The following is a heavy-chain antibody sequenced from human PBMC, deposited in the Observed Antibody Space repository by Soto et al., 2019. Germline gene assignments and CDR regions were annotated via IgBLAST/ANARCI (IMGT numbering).Heavy chain of an antibody. V-gene: IGHV4-31*03. J-gene: IGHJ5*02. CDR1: GGSISSGDYY. Sequence: QVQLQESGPGLVKPSQTLSLTCTVSGGSISSGDYYWSWIRQHPGKGLEWIGYIYYSGSTYYNPSLKSRVTXSXDXXQNHSSLQLSSVHAADTAVYYCARWWSCSRQGFAPWGQGTLVTVSS. CDR3: ARWWSCSRQGFAP. CDR2: IYYSGST. D-gene: IGHD3-16*01.